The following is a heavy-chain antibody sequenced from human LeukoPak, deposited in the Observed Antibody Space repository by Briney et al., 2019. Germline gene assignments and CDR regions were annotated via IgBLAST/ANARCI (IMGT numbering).Heavy chain of an antibody. D-gene: IGHD2-8*02. V-gene: IGHV4-59*01. CDR1: GGSINRYF. CDR3: ARVAGTDTSDAFDI. CDR2: IYYSGTT. J-gene: IGHJ3*02. Sequence: SETLSLTCTVSGGSINRYFWSWIRQPPGKGLEWIGHIYYSGTTNYNPSLKSRVTVSVDMSKNQFSLKLRSVTAADTAVYYCARVAGTDTSDAFDIWGQGTMVTVSS.